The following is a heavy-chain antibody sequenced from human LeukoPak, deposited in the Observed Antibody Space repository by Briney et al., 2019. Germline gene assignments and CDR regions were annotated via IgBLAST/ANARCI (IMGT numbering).Heavy chain of an antibody. CDR1: GFTLSDYG. CDR2: ISYDGTKI. Sequence: PGGSLRLSCAASGFTLSDYGMHWVRQAPGKGLEWVAVISYDGTKISYADSVKGRFTISRDKSRNTLYLQMNSLRTEDTAMFYCAKDRPGILGLWGHGTLVNVSS. CDR3: AKDRPGILGL. D-gene: IGHD3-10*01. V-gene: IGHV3-30*18. J-gene: IGHJ4*01.